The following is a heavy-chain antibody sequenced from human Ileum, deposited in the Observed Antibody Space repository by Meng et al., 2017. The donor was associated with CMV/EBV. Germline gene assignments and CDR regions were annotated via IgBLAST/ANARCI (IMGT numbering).Heavy chain of an antibody. Sequence: ASVKVSCKASGYTFTGYYMHWVRQAPGQGLEWMGWINANSGGTNYAQKFQGRVTMTRDTSITTAYMELSSLRSDDTAVYHCARPYCSSTSCNDFFDYWGQGNLVNGAS. V-gene: IGHV1-2*02. J-gene: IGHJ4*02. CDR2: INANSGGT. D-gene: IGHD2-2*01. CDR3: ARPYCSSTSCNDFFDY. CDR1: GYTFTGYY.